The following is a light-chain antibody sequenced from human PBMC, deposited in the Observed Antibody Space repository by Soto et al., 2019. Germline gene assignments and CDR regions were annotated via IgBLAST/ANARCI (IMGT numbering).Light chain of an antibody. V-gene: IGLV2-8*01. CDR1: SSDVGGHNF. CDR2: EVT. Sequence: ALTQPRSASGSPGQSVTISGTGTSSDVGGHNFVSCYPPHPGKAPKFLIYEVTKRPSGVPDRFSGSKSGITASLTVSGLQADDEAYYYCSAYAGNNNPVIFGGGTKVTVL. CDR3: SAYAGNNNPVI. J-gene: IGLJ2*01.